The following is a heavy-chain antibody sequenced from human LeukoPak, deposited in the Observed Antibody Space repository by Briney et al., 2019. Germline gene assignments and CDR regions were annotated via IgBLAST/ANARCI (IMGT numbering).Heavy chain of an antibody. Sequence: GGSLRLSCAASGFTFTSYGMNWVRQAPGKGVEWVSSISSGSTYMYYADSVKGRFTISRDNAKNSVYLQMNSLRAEDTAVYYCAREPGPAAPPVDYWGQGTLVTVSS. D-gene: IGHD2-2*01. V-gene: IGHV3-21*01. CDR1: GFTFTSYG. CDR2: ISSGSTYM. CDR3: AREPGPAAPPVDY. J-gene: IGHJ4*02.